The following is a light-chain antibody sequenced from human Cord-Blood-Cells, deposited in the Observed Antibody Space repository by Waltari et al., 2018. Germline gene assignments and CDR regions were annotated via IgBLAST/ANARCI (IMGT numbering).Light chain of an antibody. CDR3: QQYNSYSWT. V-gene: IGKV1-5*01. CDR2: DAT. CDR1: QSISSW. J-gene: IGKJ1*01. Sequence: DIQMTQSPSTLSACVGDRVTITCRASQSISSWLAWYQQKPGKAPKFLIYDATSLESGVPSRFSGSGSGTEFTLTISSLQPDDFATYYCQQYNSYSWTFGQGTKVEIK.